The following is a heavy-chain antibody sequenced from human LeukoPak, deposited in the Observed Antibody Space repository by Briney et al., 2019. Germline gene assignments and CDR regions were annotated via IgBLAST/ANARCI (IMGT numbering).Heavy chain of an antibody. J-gene: IGHJ4*02. CDR3: AKAQFVEQWLVPFDY. CDR1: GFTFSSYW. D-gene: IGHD6-19*01. CDR2: LSASGGNT. V-gene: IGHV3-23*01. Sequence: GGSLRLSCAASGFTFSSYWMHWVRQAPGKGLQWVSTLSASGGNTYYADSVKGRFTISRDNSKSTLYLQMNSLRAEDTAIYYCAKAQFVEQWLVPFDYWGQGTLVTVSS.